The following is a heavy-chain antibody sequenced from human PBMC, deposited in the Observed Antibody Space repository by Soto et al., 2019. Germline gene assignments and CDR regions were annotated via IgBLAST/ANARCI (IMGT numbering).Heavy chain of an antibody. CDR1: GGTFSSYT. V-gene: IGHV1-69*01. J-gene: IGHJ3*02. CDR2: IVPLFGST. D-gene: IGHD3-16*02. CDR3: ARDGDLGTSNRPRGPFDI. Sequence: QVQLVQSGAEVKKPGSSVKVSCKASGGTFSSYTFSWVRQAPGQGLEWMGGIVPLFGSTNNGEIFQGRLTITADESTPTVYMDLTGLTSDDTAVYFCARDGDLGTSNRPRGPFDICGQGTLVTVSS.